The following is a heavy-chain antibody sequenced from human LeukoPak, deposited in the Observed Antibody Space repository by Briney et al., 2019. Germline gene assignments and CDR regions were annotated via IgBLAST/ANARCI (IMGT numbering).Heavy chain of an antibody. CDR2: TYYRSKWYN. V-gene: IGHV6-1*01. J-gene: IGHJ4*02. CDR3: ARWSDDYVWGSYRYDGYYFDY. D-gene: IGHD3-16*02. Sequence: SQTLSLTCAISGDSVSSNSAAWNWIRQSPSRGLEWLGRTYYRSKWYNDYAVSVKSRITINPDTSKNQFSLQLNSVTPEDTAVYYCARWSDDYVWGSYRYDGYYFDYWAREPWSPSPQ. CDR1: GDSVSSNSAA.